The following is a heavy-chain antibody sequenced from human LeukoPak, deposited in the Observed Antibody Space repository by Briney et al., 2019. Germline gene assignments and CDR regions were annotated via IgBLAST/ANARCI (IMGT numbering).Heavy chain of an antibody. J-gene: IGHJ4*02. CDR2: ISGSGGIT. Sequence: PGGSLRLSCAASGFTFSSYAMSWVRQAPGKGLEWVSAISGSGGITYYADSVKGRFTISRDNAENSLYLQMNSLRAEDTAVYYCTKDSRIWAKAGAFHFWGGGTLVTVSS. V-gene: IGHV3-23*01. D-gene: IGHD2/OR15-2a*01. CDR1: GFTFSSYA. CDR3: TKDSRIWAKAGAFHF.